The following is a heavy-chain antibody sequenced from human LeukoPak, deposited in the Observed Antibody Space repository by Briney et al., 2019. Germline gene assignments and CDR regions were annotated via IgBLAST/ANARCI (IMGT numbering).Heavy chain of an antibody. CDR3: ARGGLAAADPDY. CDR1: GFTFCSYW. D-gene: IGHD6-13*01. CDR2: INSDGSST. J-gene: IGHJ4*02. V-gene: IGHV3-74*01. Sequence: PGGSLRLSCAASGFTFCSYWMHSVRRAPGKGLVWVSRINSDGSSTSYADSVKGRFTISRDNAKNTLYLQMNSLRAEDTAVYYCARGGLAAADPDYWGQGTLVTVSS.